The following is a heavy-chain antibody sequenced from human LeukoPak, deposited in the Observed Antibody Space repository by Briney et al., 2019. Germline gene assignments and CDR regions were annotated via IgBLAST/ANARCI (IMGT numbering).Heavy chain of an antibody. Sequence: GSVNASCTASGYTFTSYAMHWVRQAPGQRLERIGWINAGNGNTKYSQKFQGRVTITRDTSASTAYMELSSLTSEATAVYYCARDPSKGTAYWGQGTLVTVSS. V-gene: IGHV1-3*01. CDR3: ARDPSKGTAY. J-gene: IGHJ4*02. CDR2: INAGNGNT. D-gene: IGHD1-1*01. CDR1: GYTFTSYA.